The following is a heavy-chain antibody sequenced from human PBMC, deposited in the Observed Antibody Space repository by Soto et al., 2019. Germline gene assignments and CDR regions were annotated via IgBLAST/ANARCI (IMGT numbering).Heavy chain of an antibody. CDR2: ISGSSGRT. Sequence: QLLESGGGLVQPGGSLRLSCAASGFTFSSYALSWVRQAPGKGLEWVSGISGSSGRTNYADSVKGRFTISRDNPKNTLFLQMGSLRVEDTAVYFCAKELWFGELIYYYMDVWGKGTTVTVSS. D-gene: IGHD3-10*01. CDR1: GFTFSSYA. V-gene: IGHV3-23*01. J-gene: IGHJ6*03. CDR3: AKELWFGELIYYYMDV.